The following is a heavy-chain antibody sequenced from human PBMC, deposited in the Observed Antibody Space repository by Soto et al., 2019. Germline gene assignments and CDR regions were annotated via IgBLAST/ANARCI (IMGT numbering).Heavy chain of an antibody. CDR2: IYYSGST. CDR1: GGSISSSSYY. V-gene: IGHV4-39*01. Sequence: SETLSLTCTVSGGSISSSSYYWGWIRQPPGKGLEWIGSIYYSGSTYYNPSLKSRVTISVDTSKNQFSLKLSSVTAADTAVYYCARQGDSSGWYLVYYYYGMDVWGQGTTVTVSS. J-gene: IGHJ6*02. CDR3: ARQGDSSGWYLVYYYYGMDV. D-gene: IGHD6-19*01.